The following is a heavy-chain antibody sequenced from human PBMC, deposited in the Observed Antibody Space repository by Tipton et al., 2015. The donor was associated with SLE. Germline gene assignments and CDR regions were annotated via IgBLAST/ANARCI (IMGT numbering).Heavy chain of an antibody. CDR2: VSHTRST. V-gene: IGHV4-34*01. J-gene: IGHJ4*02. D-gene: IGHD1-26*01. CDR1: GGSFSGYA. Sequence: TLSLTCAVSGGSFSGYAWSWVRQPPGKGLEWIGEVSHTRSTNYNPSLKSRGTISLDTSNNQFSLRLSSVTAADTAVYYCARAAPTRVGATTFDYWGQGTLVTVSS. CDR3: ARAAPTRVGATTFDY.